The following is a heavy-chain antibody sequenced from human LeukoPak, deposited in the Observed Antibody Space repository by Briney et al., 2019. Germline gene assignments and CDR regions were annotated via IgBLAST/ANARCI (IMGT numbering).Heavy chain of an antibody. D-gene: IGHD3-9*01. CDR1: GFTLSSYA. J-gene: IGHJ3*02. CDR2: ISGSGRST. Sequence: GGSLRLSCAASGFTLSSYAMSWVRQAPGKGLERVSDISGSGRSTYYADSVKGRFTISRDNAKNSLSLQMNSLRADDAAVYYCARASSKQLAGYLPDGFDIWGQGTMVTV. CDR3: ARASSKQLAGYLPDGFDI. V-gene: IGHV3-23*01.